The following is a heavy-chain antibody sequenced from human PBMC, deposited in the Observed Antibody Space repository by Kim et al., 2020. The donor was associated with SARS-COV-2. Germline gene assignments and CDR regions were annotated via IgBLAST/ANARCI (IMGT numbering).Heavy chain of an antibody. D-gene: IGHD1-26*01. J-gene: IGHJ4*02. CDR1: GFTFDDYA. V-gene: IGHV3-9*01. CDR2: ISWNSGSI. Sequence: GGSLRLSCAASGFTFDDYAMHWVRQAPGKGLEWVSGISWNSGSIGYADSVKGRFTISRDNAKNSLYLQMNSLRAEDTALYYCAKDIGGSYYSYYRALDYWGQGTLVTVSS. CDR3: AKDIGGSYYSYYRALDY.